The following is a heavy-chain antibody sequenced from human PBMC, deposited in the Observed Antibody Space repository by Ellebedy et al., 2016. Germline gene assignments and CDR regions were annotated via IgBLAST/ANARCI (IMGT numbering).Heavy chain of an antibody. CDR2: ISGGNANT. D-gene: IGHD3-22*01. V-gene: IGHV1-3*01. Sequence: ASVKVSCKASGYTFTTYAIHWVRQAPGQGLEWMGWISGGNANTKYTEKFEGRVTITRDTSASTAYMDLSSLRSEDTAVYYCARDPSDSSGYPQYLFDYWGQGTLVTVAS. CDR1: GYTFTTYA. J-gene: IGHJ4*02. CDR3: ARDPSDSSGYPQYLFDY.